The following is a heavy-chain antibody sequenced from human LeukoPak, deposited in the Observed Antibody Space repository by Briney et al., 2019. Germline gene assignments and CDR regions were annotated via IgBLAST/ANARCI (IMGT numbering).Heavy chain of an antibody. J-gene: IGHJ4*02. CDR1: GGSFSGYY. D-gene: IGHD3-10*01. CDR3: ARGNRWTGEFDY. CDR2: INHSGST. Sequence: SETLSLTCAVYGGSFSGYYWSWIRQPPGKGLEWIGEINHSGSTNYNPSLKSRVTISVDTSKNQFSLKLSSVTAADTAVYYCARGNRWTGEFDYWGQGTLVTVSS. V-gene: IGHV4-34*01.